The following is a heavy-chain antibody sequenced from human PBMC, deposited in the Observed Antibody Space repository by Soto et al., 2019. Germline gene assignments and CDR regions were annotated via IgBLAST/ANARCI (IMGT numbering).Heavy chain of an antibody. CDR2: INPSGGST. CDR3: AREARAFDY. V-gene: IGHV1-46*01. D-gene: IGHD3-10*01. J-gene: IGHJ4*02. CDR1: GYTFTSYY. Sequence: QVQLVQSGAEVKKPGASVKVSCKASGYTFTSYYMHWVRQAPGQGLEWMGIINPSGGSTSYAQKSQGRVTMTRDTPTRTVYMETSSLRSEDTAVYSCAREARAFDYWGQGTLVTVSS.